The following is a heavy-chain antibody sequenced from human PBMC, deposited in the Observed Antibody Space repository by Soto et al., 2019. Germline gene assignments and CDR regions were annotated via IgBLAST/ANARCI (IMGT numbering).Heavy chain of an antibody. V-gene: IGHV1-8*01. Sequence: ASVKVSCKASGNTFTSYDINWVRQATGHGLEWMGWINPNSGNIGYVQKFQGRVTMTRDTAIRTAYMEVSRLRSDDTAVYYCARGRASGSYYLLDYWGQGTLVTVS. CDR2: INPNSGNI. CDR1: GNTFTSYD. D-gene: IGHD3-10*01. CDR3: ARGRASGSYYLLDY. J-gene: IGHJ4*02.